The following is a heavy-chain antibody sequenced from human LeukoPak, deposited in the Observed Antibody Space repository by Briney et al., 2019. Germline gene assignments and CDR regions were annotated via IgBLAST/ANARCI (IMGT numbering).Heavy chain of an antibody. CDR1: GGSISSGDYY. D-gene: IGHD3-16*01. Sequence: SETLSLTCTVSGGSISSGDYYWSWIRQPPGKGREWIGYIYYSGSTYYNPSLKSRVTISVDTSKNQFSLKLSSVTAADTAVCYCASYQSYDYVNMDVWGKGTTVTVSS. J-gene: IGHJ6*04. CDR3: ASYQSYDYVNMDV. CDR2: IYYSGST. V-gene: IGHV4-30-4*08.